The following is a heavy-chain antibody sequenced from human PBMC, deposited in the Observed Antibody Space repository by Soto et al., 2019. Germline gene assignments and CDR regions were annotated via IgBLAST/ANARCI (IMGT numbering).Heavy chain of an antibody. Sequence: SVKVSCKASGGTFSSYAISWVRQAPGQGLEWMGGIIPIFGTANYAQKFQGRVTITADESTSTAYMELSSLRSEGTAVYYCARDSMRLYCGGDCYAFDIWGQGTMVTVSS. V-gene: IGHV1-69*13. J-gene: IGHJ3*02. CDR2: IIPIFGTA. CDR3: ARDSMRLYCGGDCYAFDI. D-gene: IGHD2-21*02. CDR1: GGTFSSYA.